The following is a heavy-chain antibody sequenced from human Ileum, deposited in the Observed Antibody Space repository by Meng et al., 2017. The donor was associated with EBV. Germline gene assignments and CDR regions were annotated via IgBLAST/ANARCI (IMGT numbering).Heavy chain of an antibody. CDR3: ARGGWSLDY. J-gene: IGHJ4*02. CDR2: IYYSGST. Sequence: QVQRQESGQGMGKPSGTLALTCTVSGGSISSYYWSWIRQPPGKGLEWIGYIYYSGSTNYNPSLKSRVTISVDTSKNQFSLNLSSVTAADTAVYYCARGGWSLDYWGQGTLVTVSS. V-gene: IGHV4-59*08. CDR1: GGSISSYY. D-gene: IGHD2-15*01.